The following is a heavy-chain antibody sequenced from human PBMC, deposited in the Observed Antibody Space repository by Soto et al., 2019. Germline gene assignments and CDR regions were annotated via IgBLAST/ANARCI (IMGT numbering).Heavy chain of an antibody. CDR3: ARGSYYYDSSGYYNY. CDR2: NYYSGIT. CDR1: GCSISSGGYY. D-gene: IGHD3-22*01. V-gene: IGHV4-30-4*08. Sequence: SETLSLTCTVSGCSISSGGYYWSWIRQHPGKGLEWIGYNYYSGITYYNPSLKSRVTISVDTSKNQFSLKLSSVTAADTAVYYCARGSYYYDSSGYYNYWGQGTLVTVSS. J-gene: IGHJ4*02.